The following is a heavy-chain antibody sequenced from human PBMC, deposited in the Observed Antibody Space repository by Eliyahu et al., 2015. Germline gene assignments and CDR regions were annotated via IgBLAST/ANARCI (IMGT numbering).Heavy chain of an antibody. CDR2: ISTAGDX. V-gene: IGHV3-13*01. J-gene: IGHJ3*02. CDR3: AREPEEGDAFDI. D-gene: IGHD1-14*01. Sequence: GLEWVSAISTAGDXHYPDSVEGRFTISRENGKNSLYLQMNSLRAGDTAVYYCAREPEEGDAFDIWGQGTMVTVSS.